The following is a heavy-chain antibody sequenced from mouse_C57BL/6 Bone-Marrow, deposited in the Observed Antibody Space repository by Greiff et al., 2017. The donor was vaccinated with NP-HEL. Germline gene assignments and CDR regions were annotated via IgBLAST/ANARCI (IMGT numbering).Heavy chain of an antibody. D-gene: IGHD1-1*01. CDR2: IYPGDGDT. CDR1: GYAFSSSW. J-gene: IGHJ1*03. V-gene: IGHV1-82*01. CDR3: ARWIYYYGSSYGNWYFDV. Sequence: VKLQESGPELVKPGASVKISCKASGYAFSSSWMNWVKQRPGKGLEWIGRIYPGDGDTNYNGKFKGKATLTADKSSSTAYMQLSSLTSEDSAVYFCARWIYYYGSSYGNWYFDVWGTGTTVTVSS.